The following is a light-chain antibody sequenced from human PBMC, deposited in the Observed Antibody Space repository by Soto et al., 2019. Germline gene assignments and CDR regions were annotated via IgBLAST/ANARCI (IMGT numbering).Light chain of an antibody. CDR3: QAWDSGTVV. CDR1: TLGSKF. V-gene: IGLV3-1*01. Sequence: SYELTQPPSVSVSPGQTANITCSGNTLGSKFVFWYQQKAGQSPMVVIYEDTKRPSGIPDRFSGSNSGNTATLTISGTQAMDEADFYCQAWDSGTVVFGGGTKLTVL. J-gene: IGLJ2*01. CDR2: EDT.